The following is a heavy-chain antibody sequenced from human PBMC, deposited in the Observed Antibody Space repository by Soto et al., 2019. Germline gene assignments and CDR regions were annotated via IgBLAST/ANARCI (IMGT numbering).Heavy chain of an antibody. D-gene: IGHD6-13*01. Sequence: QVQLVQSGAEVKKPGASVKVSCKASGYTFTSYGISWVRQAPGQGLEWMGWSSDYNGNTNYAQKLQRRLTMTTDTSANTAYTELRSLRSDDTAVYYCARAVRIAAGVDYWGQGTLVTVSS. V-gene: IGHV1-18*04. CDR2: SSDYNGNT. J-gene: IGHJ4*02. CDR3: ARAVRIAAGVDY. CDR1: GYTFTSYG.